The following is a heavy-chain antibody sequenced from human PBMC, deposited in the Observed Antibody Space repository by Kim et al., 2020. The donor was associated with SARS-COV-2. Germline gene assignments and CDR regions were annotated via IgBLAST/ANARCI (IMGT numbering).Heavy chain of an antibody. CDR2: TYYRSKWYN. CDR1: GDRVSSNSAA. Sequence: SQTLSLTCAISGDRVSSNSAAWNWIRQSPSRGLEWLGRTYYRSKWYNDYAVSVKSRITINPDTSKNQFSLQLNSVTPEDTAVYYCARGSSSPPRYYYYYMDVWGKGTTVTVSS. D-gene: IGHD6-13*01. CDR3: ARGSSSPPRYYYYYMDV. J-gene: IGHJ6*03. V-gene: IGHV6-1*01.